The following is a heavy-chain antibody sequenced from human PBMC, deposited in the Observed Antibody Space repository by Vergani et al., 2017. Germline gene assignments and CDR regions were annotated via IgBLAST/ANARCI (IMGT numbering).Heavy chain of an antibody. CDR2: ISWNSGSI. V-gene: IGHV3-9*01. Sequence: EVQLVESGGGLVQPGRSLRLSCAASGFTFDDYAMHWVRQAPGKGLEWVSGISWNSGSIGYADSVKGRFTISRDNAKNSLYLQMNSLRAEDTAVYYCARDLGAYYFDYWGQGTLVTVSS. J-gene: IGHJ4*02. CDR3: ARDLGAYYFDY. CDR1: GFTFDDYA.